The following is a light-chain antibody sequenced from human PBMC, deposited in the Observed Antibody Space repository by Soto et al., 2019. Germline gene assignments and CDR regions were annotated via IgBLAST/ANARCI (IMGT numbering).Light chain of an antibody. Sequence: QSVLPQPPSGSGSPGPRASLSCTGSSSNIGSAFHVHWYRHPPGTAPQLLISGNTNRPSGVPDRVSGSKSDNTASLTVSGLQSEDEADYYCSSYAGNNNFVVFGVGTKVTVL. CDR2: GNT. J-gene: IGLJ2*01. CDR3: SSYAGNNNFVV. V-gene: IGLV1-40*01. CDR1: SSNIGSAFH.